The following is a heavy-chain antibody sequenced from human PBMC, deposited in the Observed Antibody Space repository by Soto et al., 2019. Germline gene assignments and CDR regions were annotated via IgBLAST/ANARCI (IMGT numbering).Heavy chain of an antibody. D-gene: IGHD2-2*01. V-gene: IGHV1-69*12. CDR2: IIPIFGTA. CDR3: ARSAQDIILVPTAIGSLDY. J-gene: IGHJ4*02. CDR1: GGTFYNYA. Sequence: QVQLVQSGAEVKKPGSSVKVSCKASGGTFYNYAISWVRQAPGQGLEWMGGIIPIFGTANYAQKFQGRVTITADESTSTAYMEMSSLRSDDTDVYYCARSAQDIILVPTAIGSLDYWGQGTLVTVSS.